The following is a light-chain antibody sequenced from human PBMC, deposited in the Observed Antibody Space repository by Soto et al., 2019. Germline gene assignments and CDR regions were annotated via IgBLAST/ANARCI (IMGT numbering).Light chain of an antibody. J-gene: IGKJ4*01. CDR2: KAS. Sequence: DIQMTQSPSILSASVGDRVTITCRASQSISSWLAWFQQRPGRAPKFLIYKASSLKNGVPLRFSGSGSGTQFTLTISSLQSEDFAVYYCQQYNNWPPLTYGGGTKV. V-gene: IGKV1-5*03. CDR1: QSISSW. CDR3: QQYNNWPPLT.